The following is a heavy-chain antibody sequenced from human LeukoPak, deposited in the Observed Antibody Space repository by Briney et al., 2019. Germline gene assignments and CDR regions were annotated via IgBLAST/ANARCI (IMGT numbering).Heavy chain of an antibody. J-gene: IGHJ6*03. D-gene: IGHD6-13*01. CDR1: GFTFSSYW. V-gene: IGHV3-7*01. Sequence: GGSLRLSCAASGFTFSSYWMSWVRQAPGKGLEWVANIKQDGSEKYYVDSVKGRFTISRDNAKNSLYLQMNSLRAEDTAVYYCARLPGYGSSWYEYYYYYYYMDVWGKGTTVTVSS. CDR3: ARLPGYGSSWYEYYYYYYYMDV. CDR2: IKQDGSEK.